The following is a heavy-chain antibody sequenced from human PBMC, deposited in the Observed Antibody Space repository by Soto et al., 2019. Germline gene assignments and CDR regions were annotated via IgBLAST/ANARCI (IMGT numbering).Heavy chain of an antibody. CDR1: GFTVSSNY. CDR3: AKDLFYGSGSSPICRWFDP. CDR2: IYSGGST. J-gene: IGHJ5*02. D-gene: IGHD3-10*01. V-gene: IGHV3-66*01. Sequence: GSLRLSCAASGFTVSSNYMSWVRQAPGKGLEWVSVIYSGGSTYYADSVKGRFTISRDNSKNTLYLQMNSLRAEDTAVYYCAKDLFYGSGSSPICRWFDPLGQGTLVTVSS.